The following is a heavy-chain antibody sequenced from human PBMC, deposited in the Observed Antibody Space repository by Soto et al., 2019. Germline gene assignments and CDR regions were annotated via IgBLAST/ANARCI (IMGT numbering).Heavy chain of an antibody. D-gene: IGHD3-22*01. J-gene: IGHJ4*02. CDR1: GGSISSGGYY. CDR3: ARDTDSSGYYPNFDY. V-gene: IGHV4-31*03. CDR2: IYYGGST. Sequence: PSETLSLTCTVSGGSISSGGYYWSWIRQHPGKGLEWIGYIYYGGSTYYNPSLKSRVTISVDTSKNQFSLKLSSVTAADTAVYYCARDTDSSGYYPNFDYWGQGTLVTVSS.